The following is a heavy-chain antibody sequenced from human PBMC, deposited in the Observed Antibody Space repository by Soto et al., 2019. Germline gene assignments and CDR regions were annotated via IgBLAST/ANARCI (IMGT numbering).Heavy chain of an antibody. J-gene: IGHJ4*02. CDR3: ARGLRDGSRSASLDS. Sequence: SETLSLTCTVSGGSINVYYWSWIRQPPGKGLEWVGYIYNSGSTNYNPSLKSRVTISVDTSKNQFSLKLSSVTSADTAVYYCARGLRDGSRSASLDSWGRETLVTVSS. D-gene: IGHD5-12*01. V-gene: IGHV4-59*01. CDR1: GGSINVYY. CDR2: IYNSGST.